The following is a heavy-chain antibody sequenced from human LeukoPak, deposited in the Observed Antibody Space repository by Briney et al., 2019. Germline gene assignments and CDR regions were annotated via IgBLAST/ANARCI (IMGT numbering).Heavy chain of an antibody. CDR2: IKQDGSVK. CDR3: ARNYYYRFDY. J-gene: IGHJ4*02. V-gene: IGHV3-7*01. CDR1: GFTFTSYW. D-gene: IGHD3-10*01. Sequence: SGGSLRLSCAASGFTFTSYWMSWVRQAPGKGLEWVANIKQDGSVKNYVDSLRGRFTISRDKGKDSLYLQMNSLRAEDTAVYFCARNYYYRFDYWGQGTLVAVSS.